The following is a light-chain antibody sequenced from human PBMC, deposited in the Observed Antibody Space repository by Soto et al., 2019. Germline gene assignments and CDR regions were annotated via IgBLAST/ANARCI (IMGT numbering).Light chain of an antibody. CDR2: DAS. J-gene: IGKJ5*01. Sequence: DIVLTQSPAILSLSPGESATLSCRASQNVEGYLAWYQQKPGQAPRLLIYDASNRATGIPARFSGSRSGTDFTLTITSLETEDFAVYYCQQRKSWPPLTFGQGTRLEIK. CDR3: QQRKSWPPLT. CDR1: QNVEGY. V-gene: IGKV3-11*01.